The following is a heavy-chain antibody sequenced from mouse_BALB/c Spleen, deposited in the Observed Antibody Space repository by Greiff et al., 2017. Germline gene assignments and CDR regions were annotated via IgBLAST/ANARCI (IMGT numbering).Heavy chain of an antibody. J-gene: IGHJ3*01. CDR1: GYSITSDYA. D-gene: IGHD4-1*01. CDR3: ARGLTGTRAY. V-gene: IGHV3-2*02. Sequence: VQLKESGPGLVKPSQSLSLTCTVTGYSITSDYAWNWIRQFPGNKLEWMGYISYSGSTSYNPSLKSRISITRDTSKNQFFLQLNSVTTEDTATYYCARGLTGTRAYWGQGTLVTVSA. CDR2: ISYSGST.